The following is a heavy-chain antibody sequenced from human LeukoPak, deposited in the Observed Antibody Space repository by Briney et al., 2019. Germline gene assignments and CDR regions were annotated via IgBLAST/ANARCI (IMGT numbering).Heavy chain of an antibody. CDR1: GFTFSSYS. Sequence: PGGSLRLSCAASGFTFSSYSMNWVRQAPGKGLEWVSYISSSSSTIYYADSVKGRFTISRDNAKNSLYLQMNSLRAEDTAVYYCARDVTPYYYGSGSSRGDGMDVWGQGTTVTVSS. J-gene: IGHJ6*02. CDR2: ISSSSSTI. D-gene: IGHD3-10*01. V-gene: IGHV3-48*04. CDR3: ARDVTPYYYGSGSSRGDGMDV.